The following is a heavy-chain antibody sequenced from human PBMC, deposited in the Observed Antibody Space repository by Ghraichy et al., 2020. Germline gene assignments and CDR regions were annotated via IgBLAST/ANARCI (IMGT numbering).Heavy chain of an antibody. V-gene: IGHV3-23*01. D-gene: IGHD6-19*01. J-gene: IGHJ3*02. CDR2: ISGGGVGT. CDR1: GFTFSSYA. CDR3: AKYRGSGWYLIRLDSFDI. Sequence: GGSLRLSCAASGFTFSSYAMSWVRQAPGKGLEWVSHISGGGVGTYYADSVKGRFTISRDNSKNTLYLQMNSLRAEDTTVYYCAKYRGSGWYLIRLDSFDIWGRGTMVTVSS.